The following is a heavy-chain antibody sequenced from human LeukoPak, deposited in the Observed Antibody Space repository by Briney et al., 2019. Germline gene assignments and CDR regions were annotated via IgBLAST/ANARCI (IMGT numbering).Heavy chain of an antibody. CDR3: ARGWIQSGFDS. V-gene: IGHV6-1*01. Sequence: SQTLSLTCAISGDSVSGNSGAWNWSRQSPSRGLEWLGRTYYTSKWNNDYVGSMKSRITISPDTSKNQFSLQLNSVSPEDTAMYYCARGWIQSGFDSWGQGTMVTVSS. J-gene: IGHJ3*02. CDR1: GDSVSGNSGA. CDR2: TYYTSKWNN. D-gene: IGHD5-18*01.